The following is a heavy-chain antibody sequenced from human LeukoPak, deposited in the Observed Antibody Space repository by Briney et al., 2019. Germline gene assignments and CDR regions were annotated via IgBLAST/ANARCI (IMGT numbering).Heavy chain of an antibody. CDR3: ARSVGGPYHFDY. J-gene: IGHJ4*02. Sequence: PGRSLRLSCAASGFTFSSDWMSWVRQAPGKGLEWVSSISSSSSYTYYADSMKGRFTISRDNTKNSLYLQMNSLRAEDTAAYYCARSVGGPYHFDYWGQGTLVTVSS. CDR1: GFTFSSDW. V-gene: IGHV3-21*01. D-gene: IGHD1-26*01. CDR2: ISSSSSYT.